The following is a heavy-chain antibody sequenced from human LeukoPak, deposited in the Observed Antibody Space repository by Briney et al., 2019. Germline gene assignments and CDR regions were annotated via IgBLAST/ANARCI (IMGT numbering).Heavy chain of an antibody. CDR2: ISSSSSYI. V-gene: IGHV3-21*01. Sequence: PGGSLRLSCAASGFTFSSYSMNWVRQAPGKGLEWVSSISSSSSYIYYADSVKGRFTISRDNAKNSLYLQMNSLRAEDTAVYYCARYGIGGATDYYYGMDVWGQGTTVTVSS. J-gene: IGHJ6*02. D-gene: IGHD1-26*01. CDR3: ARYGIGGATDYYYGMDV. CDR1: GFTFSSYS.